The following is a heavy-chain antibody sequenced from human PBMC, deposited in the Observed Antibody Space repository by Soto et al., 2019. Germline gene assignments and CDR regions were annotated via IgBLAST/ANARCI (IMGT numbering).Heavy chain of an antibody. Sequence: EVQVVESGGRLVQPGGSLRLSCAASGFTFSTDWMTWVRQAPGKGLEWVANINQDARERHYVDSVKGRFTISRDNAKNSLYRQMNSLRAEDTAVYYCARGVAGGPGIDYWGQGTPVTVSS. D-gene: IGHD3-16*01. CDR3: ARGVAGGPGIDY. J-gene: IGHJ4*02. CDR1: GFTFSTDW. CDR2: INQDARER. V-gene: IGHV3-7*04.